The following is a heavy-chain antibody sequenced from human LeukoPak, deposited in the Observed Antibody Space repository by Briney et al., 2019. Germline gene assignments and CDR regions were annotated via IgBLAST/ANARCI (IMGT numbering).Heavy chain of an antibody. Sequence: SQTLSVTCAISGESVSSKNGAWNWIRQSPSRGLEWLGRTYYRSKWYTDYAVSMNGRITINPDTSKNQFSLQLNSVPPDDTAVYYCARDVGTSGWHTFDYWGQGTLVTVSS. D-gene: IGHD6-19*01. V-gene: IGHV6-1*01. CDR3: ARDVGTSGWHTFDY. J-gene: IGHJ4*02. CDR2: TYYRSKWYT. CDR1: GESVSSKNGA.